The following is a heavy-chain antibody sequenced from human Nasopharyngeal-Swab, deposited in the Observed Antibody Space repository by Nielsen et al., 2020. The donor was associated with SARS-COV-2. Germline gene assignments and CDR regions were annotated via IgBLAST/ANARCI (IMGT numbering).Heavy chain of an antibody. J-gene: IGHJ5*02. D-gene: IGHD3/OR15-3a*01. CDR1: GYNFNRND. CDR2: MNPKSGEV. V-gene: IGHV1-8*01. Sequence: ASVKVSCKCSGYNFNRNDINWVRQAPGQGLEWMGWMNPKSGEVGYEQKFQGRVTMTWDTATATAYMELSGLRHEDTAVYYCARGAFGLDHSWFDPWGQGTLVTVSS. CDR3: ARGAFGLDHSWFDP.